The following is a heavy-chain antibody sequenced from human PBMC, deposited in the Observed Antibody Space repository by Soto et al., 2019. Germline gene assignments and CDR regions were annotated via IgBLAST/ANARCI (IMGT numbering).Heavy chain of an antibody. CDR2: IYTSGST. D-gene: IGHD3-16*02. Sequence: SPTLSLTCTVSGGSLGSYYWGWIRQHAGRAREWIGRIYTSGSTNYNPALKRRVTSSVDQSNNQVSLTLRYASAGDTAVYYCASDIEENCFDPWGQGTRVTVSS. CDR1: GGSLGSYY. J-gene: IGHJ5*02. CDR3: ASDIEENCFDP. V-gene: IGHV4-4*07.